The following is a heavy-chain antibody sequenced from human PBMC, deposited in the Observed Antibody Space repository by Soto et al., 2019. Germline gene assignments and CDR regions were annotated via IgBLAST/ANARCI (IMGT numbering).Heavy chain of an antibody. V-gene: IGHV4-34*01. J-gene: IGHJ4*02. D-gene: IGHD3-16*02. Sequence: SETLSLTCAVYGGSFSGYYWSWIRQPPGKGLEWIGEINHSGSTNYNPSLKSRVTISGDTSKNQFSLKLSSVTAADTAVYHCAGGRLYDYVWGSSRYTFNYWGQGTLVTVSS. CDR2: INHSGST. CDR3: AGGRLYDYVWGSSRYTFNY. CDR1: GGSFSGYY.